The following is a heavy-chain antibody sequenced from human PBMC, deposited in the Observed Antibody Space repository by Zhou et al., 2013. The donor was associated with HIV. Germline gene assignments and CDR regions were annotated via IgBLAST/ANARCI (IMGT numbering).Heavy chain of an antibody. CDR2: INPNSGGT. Sequence: QVQLVQSGAEVKKPGASVKVSCKASGYTFTSHYMHWVRQAPGQGLEWMGWINPNSGGTNYAQKFQGWVTMTRDTSISTAYMELSRLRSDDTAVYYCARDLFSGGGDYFDHWGQGTLVTVSS. CDR3: ARDLFSGGGDYFDH. J-gene: IGHJ4*02. V-gene: IGHV1-2*04. D-gene: IGHD3-16*01. CDR1: GYTFTSHY.